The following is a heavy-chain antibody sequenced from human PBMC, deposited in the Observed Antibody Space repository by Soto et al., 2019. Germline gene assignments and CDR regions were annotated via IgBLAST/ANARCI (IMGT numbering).Heavy chain of an antibody. CDR3: ARVYDFWSGFLCDY. J-gene: IGHJ4*02. CDR1: GFPFSDYS. D-gene: IGHD3-3*01. Sequence: PGGSLRLSCAASGFPFSDYSMNWVRQAPGKGLEWVSSISSSSSYIYYADSVKGRFTISRDNAKNSLYLEMNSLRAEDTAVYYCARVYDFWSGFLCDYWGQGTLVTVSS. V-gene: IGHV3-21*01. CDR2: ISSSSSYI.